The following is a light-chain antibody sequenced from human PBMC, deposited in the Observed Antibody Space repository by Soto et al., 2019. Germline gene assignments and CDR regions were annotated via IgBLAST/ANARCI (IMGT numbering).Light chain of an antibody. CDR3: TSSTTGSLYV. CDR1: SSDVGGYNH. V-gene: IGLV2-14*01. Sequence: QSALTQPASVSGSPGQSITISCTGTSSDVGGYNHVSWYQQHPGKAPKLIIYEVRNRPSGVSNRFSGSKSGNTASLTISGLQAEDEADYFCTSSTTGSLYVFGTGTKLTVL. J-gene: IGLJ1*01. CDR2: EVR.